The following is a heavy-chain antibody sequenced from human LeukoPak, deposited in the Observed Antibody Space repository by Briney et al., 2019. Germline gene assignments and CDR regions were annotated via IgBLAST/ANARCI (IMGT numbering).Heavy chain of an antibody. D-gene: IGHD4-17*01. V-gene: IGHV4-39*01. Sequence: SETLSLTCTVSGGSISSSSYYWGWIRQPPGKGLEWIGSIYYSGSTYYNPSLKSRVTISVDTSKNQFSLKLSSVTAADSAVYYCARHLSGDYAYLDLWGRGTLVTVSS. CDR3: ARHLSGDYAYLDL. J-gene: IGHJ2*01. CDR2: IYYSGST. CDR1: GGSISSSSYY.